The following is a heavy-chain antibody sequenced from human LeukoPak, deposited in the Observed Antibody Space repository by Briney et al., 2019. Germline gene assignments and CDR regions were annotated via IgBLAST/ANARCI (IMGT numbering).Heavy chain of an antibody. D-gene: IGHD7-27*01. CDR1: GGSISSYY. J-gene: IGHJ2*01. CDR2: IYYTGST. Sequence: SETLSLTCTVSGGSISSYYWSWIRQSPGKGLEWIGYIYYTGSTNYNPSLKSRVTISVDTSKNQFSLKLSSVTAADTAVYYCARDRRAGDYWYFDLWGRGTLVTVSS. V-gene: IGHV4-59*01. CDR3: ARDRRAGDYWYFDL.